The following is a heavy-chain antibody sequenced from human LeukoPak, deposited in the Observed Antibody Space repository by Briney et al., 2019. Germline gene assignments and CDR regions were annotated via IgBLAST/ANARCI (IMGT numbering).Heavy chain of an antibody. CDR2: IYPGNSDT. V-gene: IGHV5-51*01. J-gene: IGHJ3*01. Sequence: GESLKISCRGSGYSFTGYWIGWVRQMPGKGLEWMGIIYPGNSDTIYSPSFQGHGTIYADKSSITNYLELSSQQPSDSAMYYCARDRDGYNLDFWGQGTMVTVSS. CDR1: GYSFTGYW. CDR3: ARDRDGYNLDF. D-gene: IGHD5-24*01.